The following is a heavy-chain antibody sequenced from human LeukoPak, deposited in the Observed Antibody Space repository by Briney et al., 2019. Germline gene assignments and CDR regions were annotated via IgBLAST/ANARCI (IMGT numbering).Heavy chain of an antibody. J-gene: IGHJ6*03. D-gene: IGHD6-25*01. Sequence: GGSLRLSCAASGFTFSNFAMNWVRQAPGKGLEWISSITSYTGYMFYADSVKGRFTISRDNAMNSLFLQMTNLRAEDTAVYYCARFAAGGSYYYYMDVWGKGTTVTVSS. CDR1: GFTFSNFA. V-gene: IGHV3-21*06. CDR2: ITSYTGYM. CDR3: ARFAAGGSYYYYMDV.